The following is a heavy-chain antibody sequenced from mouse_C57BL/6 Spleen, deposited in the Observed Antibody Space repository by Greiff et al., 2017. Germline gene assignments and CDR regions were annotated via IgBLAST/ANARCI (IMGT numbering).Heavy chain of an antibody. Sequence: VQLQQSVAELVRPGASVKLSCTASGFNIKNNSMHWVKQRPEQGLEWIGRIDPANGNTKYAPKFQGKATITADTSSNTAYLQLSSLTSEDTAIYYCAVRNCAYAMDYWGQGTSVTASS. V-gene: IGHV14-3*01. CDR3: AVRNCAYAMDY. D-gene: IGHD4-1*01. J-gene: IGHJ4*01. CDR1: GFNIKNNS. CDR2: IDPANGNT.